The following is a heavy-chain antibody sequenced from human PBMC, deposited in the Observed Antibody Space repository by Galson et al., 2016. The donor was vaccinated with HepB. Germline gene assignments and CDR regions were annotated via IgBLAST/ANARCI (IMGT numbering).Heavy chain of an antibody. CDR3: ARGGSWGVDY. CDR2: IKDDGSDK. J-gene: IGHJ4*02. Sequence: SLRLSCAASGFTFSVFWMSWVRQAPGKGLEWVANIKDDGSDKYYVDSVKGRFTLSRDNAKNSPFLQMNTLRAEDTAVSYCARGGSWGVDYWGQGTLVTVSS. D-gene: IGHD1-26*01. V-gene: IGHV3-7*03. CDR1: GFTFSVFW.